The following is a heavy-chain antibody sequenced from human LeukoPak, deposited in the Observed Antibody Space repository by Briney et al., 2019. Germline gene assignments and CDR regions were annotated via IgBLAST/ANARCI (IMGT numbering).Heavy chain of an antibody. V-gene: IGHV3-23*01. CDR3: ARDPGIAAAGTVGYFDS. CDR2: LSSSGDST. J-gene: IGHJ4*02. Sequence: GGSLRLSCAASGFTFRSYGMNWVRQAPGKGLEWVSALSSSGDSTYYADSVKGRFTISRDNSKNTLYLQMNSLRVEDTAVYYCARDPGIAAAGTVGYFDSWGQGILVTVSS. D-gene: IGHD6-13*01. CDR1: GFTFRSYG.